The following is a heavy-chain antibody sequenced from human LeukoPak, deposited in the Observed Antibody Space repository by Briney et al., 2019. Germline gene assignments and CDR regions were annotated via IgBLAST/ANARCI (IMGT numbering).Heavy chain of an antibody. Sequence: PSETLSLTCTVSGGSISSYYWSWIRQPPGKGLEWIGYIYYSGSINYNPSLKSRVTISVDTSNNQFSLKLTSVTAADTAVYYCAKYGDYELDYWGQGTLVTVSS. CDR2: IYYSGSI. J-gene: IGHJ4*02. CDR1: GGSISSYY. CDR3: AKYGDYELDY. V-gene: IGHV4-59*01. D-gene: IGHD4-17*01.